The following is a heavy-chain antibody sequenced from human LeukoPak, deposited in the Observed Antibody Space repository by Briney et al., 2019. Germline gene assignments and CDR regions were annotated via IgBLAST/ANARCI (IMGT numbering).Heavy chain of an antibody. D-gene: IGHD3-22*01. V-gene: IGHV4-34*01. CDR1: GGSFSGYY. Sequence: SETLSLTCAVYGGSFSGYYWTWIRQAPGKGLEWIGEINPSGRISYNPFLKSLLTISVDASKNQFSLNLRSLTAADTAVYYCARGRQEVSMIVVVMTAVSYYLDVWGKGTTVTVS. CDR3: ARGRQEVSMIVVVMTAVSYYLDV. CDR2: INPSGRI. J-gene: IGHJ6*03.